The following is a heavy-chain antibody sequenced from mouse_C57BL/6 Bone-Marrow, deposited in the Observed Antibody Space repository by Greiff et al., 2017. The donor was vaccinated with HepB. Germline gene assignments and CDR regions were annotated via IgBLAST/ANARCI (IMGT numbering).Heavy chain of an antibody. D-gene: IGHD2-5*01. Sequence: VKLVESGAELVRPGASVTLSCKASGYTFTDYEIHWVKQTPVHGLEWIGAIDPETGGTAYNQKFKGKAILTADKSSSTAYMELRSLTSEDSAVYYCTRSLYYSNYDFDYWGQGTTLTVSS. J-gene: IGHJ2*01. V-gene: IGHV1-15*01. CDR1: GYTFTDYE. CDR2: IDPETGGT. CDR3: TRSLYYSNYDFDY.